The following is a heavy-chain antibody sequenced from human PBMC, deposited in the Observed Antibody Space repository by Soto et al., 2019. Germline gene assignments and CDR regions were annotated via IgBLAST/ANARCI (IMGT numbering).Heavy chain of an antibody. V-gene: IGHV3-30-3*01. J-gene: IGHJ4*02. Sequence: GGSLRLSCAASGFTFSSYAMHWVRQAPGKGLEWVAVISYDGSNKYYADSVKGRFTISRDNSKNTLYLQMNSLRAEDTAVYYCARETAERWLQSTDRFDYWGQGTLVTVSS. CDR3: ARETAERWLQSTDRFDY. D-gene: IGHD5-12*01. CDR2: ISYDGSNK. CDR1: GFTFSSYA.